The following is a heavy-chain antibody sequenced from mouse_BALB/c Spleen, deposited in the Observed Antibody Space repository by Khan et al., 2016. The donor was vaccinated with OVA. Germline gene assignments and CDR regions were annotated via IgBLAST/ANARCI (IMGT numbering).Heavy chain of an antibody. CDR1: GFSLTSYD. V-gene: IGHV2-9-2*01. D-gene: IGHD2-4*01. J-gene: IGHJ2*01. Sequence: VQLKESGPGLVAPSQSLSITCTVSGFSLTSYDISWIRQPPGKGLEWLGVIWTGGGTNYNSAFMSRLSISKDNSKSQVFLKMNSLQTDDTAIYDYVREVSTMSYFDYWGQGTTLTVSS. CDR3: VREVSTMSYFDY. CDR2: IWTGGGT.